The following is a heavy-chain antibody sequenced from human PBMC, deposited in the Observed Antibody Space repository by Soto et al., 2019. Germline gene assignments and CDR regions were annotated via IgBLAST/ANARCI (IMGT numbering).Heavy chain of an antibody. Sequence: GGSLRLSCSASGFTFSNYAMHWVRQAPGKGLEYVSAIVRNGGSTYYADSVKGRFTISRDNSKSTLYLQMNSLRAEDTALYYCAKGRSYYYYYGVDVWGQGTTVTVSS. J-gene: IGHJ6*02. CDR2: IVRNGGST. V-gene: IGHV3-64*04. CDR1: GFTFSNYA. CDR3: AKGRSYYYYYGVDV.